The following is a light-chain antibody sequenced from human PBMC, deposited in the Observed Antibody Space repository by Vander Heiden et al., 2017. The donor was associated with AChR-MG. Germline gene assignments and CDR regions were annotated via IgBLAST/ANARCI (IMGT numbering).Light chain of an antibody. V-gene: IGKV4-1*01. CDR3: QQYYSTLLT. CDR2: WAS. Sequence: DIVFTHSPASPAVSLGESAYINCKSSQSVLYSSNNKNYLAWYQQKPGQPPKLLIYWASTRESGVPDRFSGSGSGTDFTLTISSLQAEDVAVYYCQQYYSTLLTFGGGTKVEIK. CDR1: QSVLYSSNNKNY. J-gene: IGKJ4*01.